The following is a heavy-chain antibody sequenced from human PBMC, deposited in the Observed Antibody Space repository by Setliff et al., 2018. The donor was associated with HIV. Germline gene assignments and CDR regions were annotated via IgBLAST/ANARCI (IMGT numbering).Heavy chain of an antibody. CDR2: ISVYNGNT. CDR1: GFTFTSYG. V-gene: IGHV1-18*01. D-gene: IGHD1-7*01. J-gene: IGHJ4*02. Sequence: ASVKVSCKASGFTFTSYGISWVRQAPGQGLEWMAWISVYNGNTNYAQKFQGRVTMTTDTSMSTAYMELRRLRSDDTALYYCARGRELPGSPYYFDYWGQGTLVTVSS. CDR3: ARGRELPGSPYYFDY.